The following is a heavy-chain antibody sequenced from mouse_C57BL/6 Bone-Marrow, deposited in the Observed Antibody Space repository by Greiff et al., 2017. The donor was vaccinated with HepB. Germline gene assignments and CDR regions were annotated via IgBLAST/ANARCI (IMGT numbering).Heavy chain of an antibody. CDR1: GFTFSDYY. V-gene: IGHV5-12*01. D-gene: IGHD2-12*01. CDR3: ARGSYRGYYAMDY. CDR2: ISTGGGST. J-gene: IGHJ4*01. Sequence: EVMLVESGGGLVQPGGSLKLSCAASGFTFSDYYMYWVRQTPEKRLEWVAYISTGGGSTYYPDTVKGRFTISRDNAKNTLYLQMSRLKSEDTAMYYCARGSYRGYYAMDYWGQGTSVTVSA.